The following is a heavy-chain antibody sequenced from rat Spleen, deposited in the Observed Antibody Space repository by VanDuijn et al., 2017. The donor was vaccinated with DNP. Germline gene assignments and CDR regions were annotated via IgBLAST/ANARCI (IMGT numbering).Heavy chain of an antibody. D-gene: IGHD1-11*01. J-gene: IGHJ3*01. CDR3: ARQETTVYNWFAY. Sequence: EVQLVESGGGLVQPGNSLKLSCAASGFTFSNYYMAWVRQAPKKGLEWVATISTSGSTTYYPDSVKGRFTISRDNAKSSLYLQMNSLKSEDTATYYCARQETTVYNWFAYWGQGTLVTVSS. CDR1: GFTFSNYY. CDR2: ISTSGSTT. V-gene: IGHV5S23*01.